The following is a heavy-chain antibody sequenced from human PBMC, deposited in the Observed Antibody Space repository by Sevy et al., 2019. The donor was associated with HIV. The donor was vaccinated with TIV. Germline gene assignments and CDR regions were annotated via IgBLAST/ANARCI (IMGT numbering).Heavy chain of an antibody. J-gene: IGHJ4*02. V-gene: IGHV3-48*03. CDR2: ISSGFSK. CDR1: GFAFNVYE. CDR3: TNYVHY. Sequence: GGSLRLSCAASGFAFNVYEMNWVCQAPGKGLEWVSYISSGFSKSYADSVKGRFTISRDNTKNSLYLQMNSLRAEDTAVYYCTNYVHYWGQGTLVTVSS.